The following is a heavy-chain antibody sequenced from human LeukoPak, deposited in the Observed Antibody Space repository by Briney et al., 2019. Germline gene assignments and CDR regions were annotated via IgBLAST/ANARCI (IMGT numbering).Heavy chain of an antibody. CDR3: ARSELSSLLWFGELLYYYYMDV. V-gene: IGHV1-69*06. J-gene: IGHJ6*03. CDR2: IIPIFGTA. Sequence: ASVKVSCKASGGTFSSYAISWVRQAPGQGLEWMGGIIPIFGTANYAQKFQGRVTITADKSTSTAYMELSSLRSEDTAVYYCARSELSSLLWFGELLYYYYMDVWGKGTTVTISS. D-gene: IGHD3-10*01. CDR1: GGTFSSYA.